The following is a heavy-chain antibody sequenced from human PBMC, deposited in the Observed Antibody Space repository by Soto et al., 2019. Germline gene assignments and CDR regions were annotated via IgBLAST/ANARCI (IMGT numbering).Heavy chain of an antibody. D-gene: IGHD6-6*01. CDR3: AREEVLQLATFDY. V-gene: IGHV4-31*03. CDR1: GGSISSGGYY. CDR2: IYYSGST. Sequence: PSETLSLTCTVSGGSISSGGYYWSWIRQHPGKGLEWIGYIYYSGSTYYNPSLKSRVTISVDTSKNQFSLKLSSATAADTAVYYCAREEVLQLATFDYWGQGTLVTVSS. J-gene: IGHJ4*02.